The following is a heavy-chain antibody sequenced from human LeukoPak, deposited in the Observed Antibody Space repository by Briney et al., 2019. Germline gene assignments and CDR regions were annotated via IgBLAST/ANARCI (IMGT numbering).Heavy chain of an antibody. Sequence: SETLSLTCSVSGGSITSFYWTWLRQSPGKGLEWTGYIFYGGDTRYNPSLKSRVAVSVDTSKNQFSLKLTTVTAADTAVYYCARSYSSSSLDYWGQGTLVTVSS. CDR1: GGSITSFY. CDR2: IFYGGDT. J-gene: IGHJ4*02. D-gene: IGHD6-13*01. V-gene: IGHV4-59*01. CDR3: ARSYSSSSLDY.